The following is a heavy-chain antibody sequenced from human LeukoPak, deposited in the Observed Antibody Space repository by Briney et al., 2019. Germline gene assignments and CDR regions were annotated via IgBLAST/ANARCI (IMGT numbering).Heavy chain of an antibody. Sequence: PSETLSLTCTVSGGSISSSSYYWGWIRQPPGKGLEWIGSIYYSGSTYYNPSLKSRVTISVDTSKNQFSLKLSSVTAADTAVYYCARGPQGAAQRYPMVSFDIWGQGTMVTVSS. CDR3: ARGPQGAAQRYPMVSFDI. J-gene: IGHJ3*02. CDR1: GGSISSSSYY. D-gene: IGHD6-6*01. CDR2: IYYSGST. V-gene: IGHV4-39*07.